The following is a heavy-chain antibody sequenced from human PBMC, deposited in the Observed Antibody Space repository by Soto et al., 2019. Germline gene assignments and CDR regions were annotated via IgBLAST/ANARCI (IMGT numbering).Heavy chain of an antibody. V-gene: IGHV3-74*03. D-gene: IGHD5-18*01. CDR3: ATLNSFGSDY. CDR2: IYGDGSGA. CDR1: GFSFSRYW. Sequence: EVQLVESGGGLVQPGGSLRLSCAASGFSFSRYWMHWVRQAPGKGLVWVSRIYGDGSGAMYAAFVKGRFTISRDNAKSTLYLQLNSLRAEDTAFYYCATLNSFGSDYWGRGTPVTVSS. J-gene: IGHJ4*02.